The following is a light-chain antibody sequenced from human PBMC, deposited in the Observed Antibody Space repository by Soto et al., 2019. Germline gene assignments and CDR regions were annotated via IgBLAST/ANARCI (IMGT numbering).Light chain of an antibody. CDR2: DIS. V-gene: IGKV3D-20*01. J-gene: IGKJ5*01. Sequence: ILFTQSPATLSLSPGERATLSCGASQSVSSSYLAWYQQKPGQAPRLLIYDISNRAAGVPDRFSGSGSGTDFTLTISRLEPEDFAVYLCQQYGGSPITFGQGTPLEIK. CDR3: QQYGGSPIT. CDR1: QSVSSSY.